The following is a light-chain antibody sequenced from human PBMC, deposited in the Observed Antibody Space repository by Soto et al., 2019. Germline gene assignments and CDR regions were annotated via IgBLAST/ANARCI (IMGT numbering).Light chain of an antibody. J-gene: IGKJ4*01. V-gene: IGKV3-11*01. CDR3: QQRSNWLLT. Sequence: EIVLTQSPATLSLSPGERATLSCRASQSVSSYLAWYQQKPDQAPRLLIYDASNRATVIPARFSGSGSGTDFTLTISSLEPEDFAVYYCQQRSNWLLTFGGGTKVEIK. CDR1: QSVSSY. CDR2: DAS.